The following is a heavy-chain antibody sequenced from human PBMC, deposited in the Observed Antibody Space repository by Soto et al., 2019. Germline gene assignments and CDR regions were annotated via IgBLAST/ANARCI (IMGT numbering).Heavy chain of an antibody. CDR3: ARGLNRDFWSGYYPVAY. CDR2: IIANNGNT. V-gene: IGHV1-18*01. CDR1: GGTFSSSA. D-gene: IGHD3-3*01. J-gene: IGHJ4*02. Sequence: ASVKVSCKASGGTFSSSAIIWVRQAPGQGLEWMGWIIANNGNTNYAQKLQGRVTMTTDTSTSTAYMELRSLRSDDTAVYYCARGLNRDFWSGYYPVAYWGQGTLVTVSS.